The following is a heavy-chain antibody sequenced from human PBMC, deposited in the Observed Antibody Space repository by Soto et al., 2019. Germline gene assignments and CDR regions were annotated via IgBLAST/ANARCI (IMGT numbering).Heavy chain of an antibody. V-gene: IGHV4-31*03. CDR1: GGSISSGGYY. J-gene: IGHJ4*02. CDR3: ARLVGYPVTTFYFDY. D-gene: IGHD4-17*01. Sequence: SETLSLTCTVSGGSISSGGYYWSWIRQHPGKGLEWIGYIYYSGSTYYNPSLKSRVTISVDTSKNQFSLKLSSVTAADTAVYYCARLVGYPVTTFYFDYWGQGTLVTVSS. CDR2: IYYSGST.